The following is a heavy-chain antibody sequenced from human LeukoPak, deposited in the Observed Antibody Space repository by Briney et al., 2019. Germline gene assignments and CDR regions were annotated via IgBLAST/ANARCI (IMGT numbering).Heavy chain of an antibody. V-gene: IGHV4-38-2*02. CDR1: GYSITSGYY. D-gene: IGHD6-6*01. J-gene: IGHJ5*02. CDR3: ARSYSSSSMWFDP. Sequence: SETLSLTCTVSGYSITSGYYWGWIRQPPGKGLEWIGSFFQSGNTDYNVSLKSRVTISVDTSKNQFSLELSSVTAADTAVYYCARSYSSSSMWFDPWGQGTLVTVSS. CDR2: FFQSGNT.